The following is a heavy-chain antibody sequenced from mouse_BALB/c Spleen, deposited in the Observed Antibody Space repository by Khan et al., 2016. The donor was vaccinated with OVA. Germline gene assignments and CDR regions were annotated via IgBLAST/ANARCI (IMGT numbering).Heavy chain of an antibody. CDR3: ARIYCSDFDY. Sequence: VQLKESGPELVKPGASVKISCKASGYYFNGYFMNRVMQSHGKSLEWIGRLNPHIGETFYNQKFKGKATLTVDESSSTSHMELRSLASEDAAVYYCARIYCSDFDYWGQGTTRTVSS. CDR2: LNPHIGET. V-gene: IGHV1-20*02. J-gene: IGHJ2*01. D-gene: IGHD1-1*01. CDR1: GYYFNGYF.